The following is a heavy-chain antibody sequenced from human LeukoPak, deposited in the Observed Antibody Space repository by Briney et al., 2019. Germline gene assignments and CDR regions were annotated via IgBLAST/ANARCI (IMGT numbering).Heavy chain of an antibody. CDR2: IYYSGST. CDR3: ARESLYVWGSYRPSWFDP. V-gene: IGHV4-59*06. Sequence: SETLSLTCTVSGGSISSYYWSWIRQHPGKGLEWIGYIYYSGSTYYNPSLKSRVTISVDTSKNQFSLKLSSVTAADTAVYYCARESLYVWGSYRPSWFDPWGQGTLVTVSS. D-gene: IGHD3-16*02. CDR1: GGSISSYY. J-gene: IGHJ5*02.